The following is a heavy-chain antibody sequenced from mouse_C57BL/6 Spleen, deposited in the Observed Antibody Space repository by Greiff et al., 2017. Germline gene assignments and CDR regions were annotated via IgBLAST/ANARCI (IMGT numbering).Heavy chain of an antibody. CDR3: ASRTPLRDLDFDV. Sequence: QVQLQQPGAELVKPGASVKLSCKASGYTFTSYWMQWVKQRPGQGLEWIGEIDPSDSYTNYNQKFKGKATFTVDTSSSTTYMQLSSLTSEDSAVYYCASRTPLRDLDFDVWGTGTTVTVSS. CDR2: IDPSDSYT. J-gene: IGHJ1*03. V-gene: IGHV1-50*01. CDR1: GYTFTSYW. D-gene: IGHD1-1*01.